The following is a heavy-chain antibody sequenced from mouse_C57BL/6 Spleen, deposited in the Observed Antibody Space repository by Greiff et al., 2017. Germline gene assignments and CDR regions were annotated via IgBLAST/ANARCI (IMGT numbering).Heavy chain of an antibody. V-gene: IGHV5-12*01. CDR2: ISNGGGST. J-gene: IGHJ2*01. CDR1: GFTFSDYY. CDR3: ASSYGSSPYYFDY. D-gene: IGHD1-1*01. Sequence: EVMLVESGGGLVQPGGSLKLSCAASGFTFSDYYMYWVRQTPEKRLEWVAYISNGGGSTYYPDTVKGRFTISRDNAKNTLYLQMRRLKSEDTAMYYCASSYGSSPYYFDYWGQGTTLTVSS.